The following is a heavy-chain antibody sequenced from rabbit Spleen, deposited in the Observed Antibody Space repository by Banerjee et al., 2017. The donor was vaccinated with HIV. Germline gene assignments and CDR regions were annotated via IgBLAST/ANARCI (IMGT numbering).Heavy chain of an antibody. Sequence: QEHLVESGGGLVQPEGSLSLTCTASGFSFSRSYDMCWVGQAPGKGLEWIGCIYTGNGHTHYASWAKGRFTISKATSTTVTLQMTSRTAADTATYFCARDAVSGAYLDGYFNLWGPGTLVTVS. CDR2: IYTGNGHT. CDR3: ARDAVSGAYLDGYFNL. J-gene: IGHJ4*01. D-gene: IGHD4-2*01. V-gene: IGHV1S45*01. CDR1: GFSFSRSYD.